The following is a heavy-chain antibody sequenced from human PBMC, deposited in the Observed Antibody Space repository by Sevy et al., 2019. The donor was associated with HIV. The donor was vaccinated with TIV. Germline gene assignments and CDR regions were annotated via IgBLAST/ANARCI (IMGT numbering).Heavy chain of an antibody. D-gene: IGHD3-3*01. V-gene: IGHV1-18*01. CDR2: ISGFNGDT. J-gene: IGHJ4*02. Sequence: ASVKVSCKASGYTFTNYAISWVRQAPGQGLEWMGWISGFNGDTKNAEKFQGRFTMTTDTSTKTAYMDLRSLRSDDTAVYYCVRGTTFYDFWTGGDYWGQGTLDTVSS. CDR3: VRGTTFYDFWTGGDY. CDR1: GYTFTNYA.